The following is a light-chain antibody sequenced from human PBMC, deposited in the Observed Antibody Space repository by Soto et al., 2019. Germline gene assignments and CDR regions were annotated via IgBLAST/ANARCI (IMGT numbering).Light chain of an antibody. J-gene: IGKJ1*01. V-gene: IGKV1-5*01. CDR1: QSISSW. Sequence: DIQMTQSPSTLSASVGDRVTITCRASQSISSWLAWYQQKPGKAPKLLIYDASSLESGVPSRFSGSGXGKEYTLNICSLQPDDFETYYCQQYNSYTSTFGQGTQVDIK. CDR2: DAS. CDR3: QQYNSYTST.